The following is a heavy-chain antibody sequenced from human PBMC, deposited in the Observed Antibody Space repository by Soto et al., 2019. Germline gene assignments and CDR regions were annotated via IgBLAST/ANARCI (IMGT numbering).Heavy chain of an antibody. V-gene: IGHV3-33*01. Sequence: PGGSLRLSCAASGFTFISYGMHWVRQAPGKGLEWVAVIWYDGSNKYYADSVKGRFTISRDNSKNTLYLQMNSLRAEDTAVYYCAREHDAFDIWGQGTMVTVSS. CDR3: AREHDAFDI. J-gene: IGHJ3*02. CDR2: IWYDGSNK. CDR1: GFTFISYG.